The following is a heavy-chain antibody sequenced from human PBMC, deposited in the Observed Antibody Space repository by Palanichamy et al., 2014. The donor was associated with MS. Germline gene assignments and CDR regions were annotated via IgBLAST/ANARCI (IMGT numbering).Heavy chain of an antibody. CDR3: AREFSSGWYSSPEYFQH. Sequence: EVQLVEVWGRLGTGLGGSLRLSCAASGFTFSSYSMNWVRQAPGKGLEWVSYISSSSSTIYYADSVKGRFTISRDNAKNSLYLQMNSLRDEDTAVYYCAREFSSGWYSSPEYFQHWGQGTLVTVSS. CDR2: ISSSSSTI. CDR1: GFTFSSYS. V-gene: IGHV3-48*02. J-gene: IGHJ1*01. D-gene: IGHD6-19*01.